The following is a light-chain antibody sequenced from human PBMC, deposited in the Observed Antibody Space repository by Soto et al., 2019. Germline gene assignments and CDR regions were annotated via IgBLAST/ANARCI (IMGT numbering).Light chain of an antibody. J-gene: IGLJ1*01. V-gene: IGLV2-11*01. CDR3: CSYAGSYTFYV. Sequence: ALTQPRSVSGSPGQSVTISCSGTSSDVGGYNYVSWYQQYPGAAPKLMIYDVTMRPSGVPYRFSGSKSGNTASLTISGLQAEDESYYYCCSYAGSYTFYVFGGGPKFTVL. CDR2: DVT. CDR1: SSDVGGYNY.